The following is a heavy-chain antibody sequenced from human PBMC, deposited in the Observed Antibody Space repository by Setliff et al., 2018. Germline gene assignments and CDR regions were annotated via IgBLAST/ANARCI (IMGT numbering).Heavy chain of an antibody. CDR1: GYTFTSYG. J-gene: IGHJ4*02. CDR3: TRSRAPRVVLAADLDF. V-gene: IGHV1-18*01. D-gene: IGHD6-19*01. CDR2: ISAYNGNT. Sequence: ASVKVSCKASGYTFTSYGISWVRQAPGQGLEWMGWISAYNGNTNYAQKLQGRVTMTTDTSTSTAYMELRNLRSDDTATYYCTRSRAPRVVLAADLDFWGQGTLVTVSS.